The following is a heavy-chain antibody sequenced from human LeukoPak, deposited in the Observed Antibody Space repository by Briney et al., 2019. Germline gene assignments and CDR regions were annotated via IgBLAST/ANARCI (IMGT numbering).Heavy chain of an antibody. V-gene: IGHV1-24*01. CDR2: FYPEDGET. J-gene: IGHJ4*02. Sequence: ASVKVSCKVSGYTLTELSMHWVRQAPGKGLEWMGGFYPEDGETIYAQKFQGRVTMTEDTSTDTAYMELSSLRSEDTAVYYCATGYYYDSSGYPSFDYWGQGTLVTVSS. CDR3: ATGYYYDSSGYPSFDY. D-gene: IGHD3-22*01. CDR1: GYTLTELS.